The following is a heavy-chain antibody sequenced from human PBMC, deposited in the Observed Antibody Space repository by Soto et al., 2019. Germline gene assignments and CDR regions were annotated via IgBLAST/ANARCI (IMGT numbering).Heavy chain of an antibody. CDR1: GFTFSSYG. D-gene: IGHD1-26*01. Sequence: QVQLLESGGGVVQPGRSLRLSCAASGFTFSSYGMHWVRQAPGKGLEWLAVISFDGDYTYHADSVKGRFTISRDNSKNTLFLQMNSLRAEDTAVYYCVKDNLHSGSDEKWYFDLWGRGTLVTVSS. J-gene: IGHJ2*01. CDR3: VKDNLHSGSDEKWYFDL. V-gene: IGHV3-30*18. CDR2: ISFDGDYT.